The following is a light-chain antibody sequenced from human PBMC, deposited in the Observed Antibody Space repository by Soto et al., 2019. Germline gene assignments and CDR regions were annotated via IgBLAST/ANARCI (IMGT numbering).Light chain of an antibody. J-gene: IGKJ2*03. V-gene: IGKV3-15*01. Sequence: EIVMTQSPATLSVSPGERATLSCRASQSVRSNLAWYQQKPGPAPRLLSYGASTKATSIPARFSGSGSGAESTLTSSSRQSVDFAVCYCRHYNNWAQGFGQGTKVEIK. CDR2: GAS. CDR3: RHYNNWAQG. CDR1: QSVRSN.